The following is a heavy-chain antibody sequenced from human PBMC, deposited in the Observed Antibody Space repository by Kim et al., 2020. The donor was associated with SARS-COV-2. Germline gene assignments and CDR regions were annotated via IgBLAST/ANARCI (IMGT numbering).Heavy chain of an antibody. CDR1: GYSFTSYW. Sequence: GESLKISCKGSGYSFTSYWIGWVRQMPGKGLEWMGIIYPGDSDTRYSPSFQGQVTISADKSISTAYLQWSSLKASDTAMYYCARTGRPLYSSRREGNWFDPWGQGTLVTVSS. V-gene: IGHV5-51*01. CDR2: IYPGDSDT. D-gene: IGHD6-13*01. J-gene: IGHJ5*02. CDR3: ARTGRPLYSSRREGNWFDP.